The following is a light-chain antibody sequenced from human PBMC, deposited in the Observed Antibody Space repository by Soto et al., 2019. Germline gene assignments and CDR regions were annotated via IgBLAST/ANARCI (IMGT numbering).Light chain of an antibody. CDR3: ATWDDRLDVPV. CDR2: KND. Sequence: QSLLTQPPSASGTPGQRVSISCSGGSSNIGSNAVNWYRQVPGAAPQLLVYKNDQRASGVTDRFSGSKSGAAASLAISGLQSEDEADYCCATWDDRLDVPVFGGGTKVTVL. J-gene: IGLJ2*01. CDR1: SSNIGSNA. V-gene: IGLV1-44*01.